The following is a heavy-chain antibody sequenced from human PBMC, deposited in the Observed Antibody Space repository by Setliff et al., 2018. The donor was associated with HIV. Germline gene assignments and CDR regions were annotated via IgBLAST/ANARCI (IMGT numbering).Heavy chain of an antibody. Sequence: ASVKVSCKASGYTFSTYGISWVRQAPGQGLEWMGWISAYNGNTNYAQKLQGRVTVTTDTSTSTAYMELRSLRSDDTAVYYCARALPGITMIVVVITEVESAFDIWGQGTMVTVSS. D-gene: IGHD3-22*01. CDR1: GYTFSTYG. J-gene: IGHJ3*02. CDR3: ARALPGITMIVVVITEVESAFDI. CDR2: ISAYNGNT. V-gene: IGHV1-18*01.